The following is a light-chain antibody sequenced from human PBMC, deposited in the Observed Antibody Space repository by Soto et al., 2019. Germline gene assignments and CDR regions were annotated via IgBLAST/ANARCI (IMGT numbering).Light chain of an antibody. J-gene: IGLJ2*01. V-gene: IGLV2-14*01. CDR1: SSDVGRYNY. CDR2: DVN. CDR3: SSYTSSSTRVV. Sequence: QSVLTQPASVSGSPGQSITISCTGTSSDVGRYNYVSWYQQHPGKAPKLMIYDVNNRPSGVSNRFSGSKSGNTASLTISGPQAEDEADYYCSSYTSSSTRVVFGGGTKLTVL.